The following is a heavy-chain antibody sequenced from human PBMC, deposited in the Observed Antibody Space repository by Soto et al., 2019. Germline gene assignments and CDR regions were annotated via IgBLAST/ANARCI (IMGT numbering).Heavy chain of an antibody. CDR1: GGSVSGFY. CDR3: ARGQRFSDWFDP. D-gene: IGHD3-3*01. J-gene: IGHJ5*02. CDR2: IYSSGST. Sequence: PSETPSLTCNVFGGSVSGFYWTWIRQPAGKGLEWIGRIYSSGSTKYNPSLKSRVSMSLDTSRNQFSLNLTSVTAADTAVYYCARGQRFSDWFDPWGQGTLVTVSS. V-gene: IGHV4-4*07.